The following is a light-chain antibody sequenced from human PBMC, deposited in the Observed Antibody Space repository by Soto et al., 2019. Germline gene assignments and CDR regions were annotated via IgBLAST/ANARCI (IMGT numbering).Light chain of an antibody. Sequence: QSAPSHPSSASWSPGHSVTISGTRTSSDVGGYNYVSWFHHHPGKAPKLLIHEVNKRPSGVPDRFSGSKSGNTASLTVSGLQAEDEADYYCSSYGGNTLFVFGTGTKVTVL. CDR1: SSDVGGYNY. V-gene: IGLV2-8*01. J-gene: IGLJ1*01. CDR3: SSYGGNTLFV. CDR2: EVN.